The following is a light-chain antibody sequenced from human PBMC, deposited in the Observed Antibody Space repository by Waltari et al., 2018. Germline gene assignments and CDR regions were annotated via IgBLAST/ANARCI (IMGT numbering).Light chain of an antibody. Sequence: QSVLTQPPSASGTPGQGVTISCSGSSSNIGSNYVCWYQQLPGTTPKLLIYKNGQRPAGVPDRFAGSKSGTSASLAVSGLRSEDEADYYWAAWDDSLSGPVFGGGTKLTVL. CDR2: KNG. J-gene: IGLJ2*01. V-gene: IGLV1-47*01. CDR1: SSNIGSNY. CDR3: AAWDDSLSGPV.